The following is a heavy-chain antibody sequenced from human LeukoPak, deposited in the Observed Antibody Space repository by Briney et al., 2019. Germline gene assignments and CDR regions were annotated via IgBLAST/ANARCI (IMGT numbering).Heavy chain of an antibody. CDR1: ACTFSSYA. Sequence: PGGSLRLSCAASACTFSSYAMSWVRQAAGKGLEWVSAISGRGVSTYYAGTVKGRFTISRDNSKSTLYMEMTSLRADDTAVYYCAKDRDVRGSLLDYWGQGTLVTVSS. CDR3: AKDRDVRGSLLDY. D-gene: IGHD3-16*01. V-gene: IGHV3-23*01. CDR2: ISGRGVST. J-gene: IGHJ4*02.